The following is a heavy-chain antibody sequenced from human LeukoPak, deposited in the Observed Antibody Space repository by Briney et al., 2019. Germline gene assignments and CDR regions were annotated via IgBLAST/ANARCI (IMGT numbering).Heavy chain of an antibody. CDR1: GFTFSSSW. J-gene: IGHJ6*02. CDR3: ATRSYYYGMDV. CDR2: ISGDGGST. Sequence: PGGSLRLSCAASGFTFSSSWMYWVRQAPGKGLEWVSLISGDGGSTYYADSVKGRFTISRDNSKNSLYLQMNSLRTEDTALYYCATRSYYYGMDVWGQGTTVTVSS. V-gene: IGHV3-43*02.